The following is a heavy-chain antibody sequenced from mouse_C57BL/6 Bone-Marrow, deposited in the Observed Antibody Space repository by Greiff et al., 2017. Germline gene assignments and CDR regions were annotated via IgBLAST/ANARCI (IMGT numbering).Heavy chain of an antibody. D-gene: IGHD1-1*01. CDR1: GYTFTSYG. CDR2: IYPRSGNT. V-gene: IGHV1-81*01. CDR3: ARYYFYAMDY. J-gene: IGHJ4*01. Sequence: QVQLQQSGAELARPGASVKLSCKASGYTFTSYGISWVKQRTGQGLEWIGEIYPRSGNTYYNEKFKGKATLTADKTSNTAYMELHSLTSEDSAVYFCARYYFYAMDYWGQGTSVTVSS.